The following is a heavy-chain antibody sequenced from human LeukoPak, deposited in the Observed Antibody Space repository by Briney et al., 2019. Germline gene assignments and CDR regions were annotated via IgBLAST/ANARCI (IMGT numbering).Heavy chain of an antibody. CDR2: IYYSGST. D-gene: IGHD3-10*01. Sequence: SETLSLTCTVSGGSISSYYWSWIRQPPGKGLEWIGYIYYSGSTNYNPSPKSRVTISVDTSKNQFSLKLSSVTAADTAVYYCARVPVRYGSGSYYNPYHFDYWGQGTLVTVSS. J-gene: IGHJ4*02. V-gene: IGHV4-59*01. CDR1: GGSISSYY. CDR3: ARVPVRYGSGSYYNPYHFDY.